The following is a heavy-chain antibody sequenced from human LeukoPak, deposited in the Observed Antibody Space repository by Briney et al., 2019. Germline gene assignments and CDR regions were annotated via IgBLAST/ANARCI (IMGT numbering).Heavy chain of an antibody. V-gene: IGHV4-59*08. J-gene: IGHJ2*01. Sequence: SETLSLTCTVSGGSISGYYWSWIRQPPGKGLEWIGYIHYSGSINYSPSLKSRVTMSVDTSKNQFSLKLSSVIAADTAVYYCARLVTRPWYFDLWGRGTLVTVSS. CDR1: GGSISGYY. D-gene: IGHD2-21*02. CDR3: ARLVTRPWYFDL. CDR2: IHYSGSI.